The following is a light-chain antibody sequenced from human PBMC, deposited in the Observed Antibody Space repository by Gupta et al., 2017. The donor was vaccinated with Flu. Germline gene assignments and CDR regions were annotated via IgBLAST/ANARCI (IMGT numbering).Light chain of an antibody. CDR2: DAS. J-gene: IGKJ4*01. Sequence: SPATLSLSPGERATLSCRASPPVNDYLAWYQQRPGQAPRLLIYDASNRATDIPARFSGSGSGTDFTLTITSLEPEDFAVYYCQQRSDWLTFGGGTKVEI. CDR3: QQRSDWLT. V-gene: IGKV3-11*01. CDR1: PPVNDY.